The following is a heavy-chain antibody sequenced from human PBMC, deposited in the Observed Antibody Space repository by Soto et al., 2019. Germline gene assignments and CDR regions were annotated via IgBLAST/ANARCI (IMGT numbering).Heavy chain of an antibody. CDR3: ARDRLVPYGYGMDV. CDR2: IWFDGSKK. V-gene: IGHV3-33*01. CDR1: GFTFRSYG. D-gene: IGHD2-2*01. J-gene: IGHJ6*02. Sequence: QMQLVESGGGVVQPGRSLRLSCVASGFTFRSYGIHWVRQAPGKGLEWVALIWFDGSKKYYVDSVKGRFAVSRDNSKNTPYLQMNSLRVEDTAVYYCARDRLVPYGYGMDVWGQGTTVTVSS.